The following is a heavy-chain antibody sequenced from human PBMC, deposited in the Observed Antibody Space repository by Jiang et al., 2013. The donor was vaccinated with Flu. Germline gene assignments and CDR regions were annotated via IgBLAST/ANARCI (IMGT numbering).Heavy chain of an antibody. CDR2: IDWDDDK. D-gene: IGHD5-12*01. J-gene: IGHJ4*02. V-gene: IGHV2-70*11. CDR3: ARRIHSGYDNSGGYDY. Sequence: KPTQTLTLTCTFSGFSLSTSGMCVSWIRQPPGKALEWLARIDWDDDKYYSTSLKTRLTISKDTSKNQVVLTMTNMDPVDTATYYCARRIHSGYDNSGGYDYWGPGNPGHRLL. CDR1: GFSLSTSGMC.